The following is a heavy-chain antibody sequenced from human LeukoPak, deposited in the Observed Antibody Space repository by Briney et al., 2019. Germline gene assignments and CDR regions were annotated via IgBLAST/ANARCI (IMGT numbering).Heavy chain of an antibody. Sequence: GGSLRLSCAASGFTFDDYAMHWVRLAPGKGLEWVSGISWNSGSIGYADSVKGRFTISRDNAKNSLYLQMNSLRAEDTALYYCAKDFPFNYWGQGTLVTVSS. CDR2: ISWNSGSI. CDR1: GFTFDDYA. CDR3: AKDFPFNY. V-gene: IGHV3-9*01. J-gene: IGHJ4*02.